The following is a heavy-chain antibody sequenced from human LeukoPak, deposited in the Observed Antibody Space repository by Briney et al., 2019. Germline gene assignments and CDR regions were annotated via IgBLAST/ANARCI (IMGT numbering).Heavy chain of an antibody. Sequence: PGRSLRLSCAASGFTFSSYGMRWVRQAPGKGLEWVAVIWYGGSNKYYADSVKGRFTISRDNSKNTLYLQMNSLRAEDTAVYYCAKDSESIAARPGEFDYWGQGTLVTVSS. CDR3: AKDSESIAARPGEFDY. D-gene: IGHD6-6*01. CDR1: GFTFSSYG. J-gene: IGHJ4*02. CDR2: IWYGGSNK. V-gene: IGHV3-30*18.